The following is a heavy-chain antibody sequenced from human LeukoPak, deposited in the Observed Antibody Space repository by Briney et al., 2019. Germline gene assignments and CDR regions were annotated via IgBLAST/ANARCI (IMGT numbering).Heavy chain of an antibody. CDR2: ISNSGSTI. CDR1: GFTFSDHY. Sequence: PGGSLRLSCAASGFTFSDHYISWVRLAPGKGLEWVSYISNSGSTIYYGDSVRGRFTISRDNAKDSVYLQMNSLRAEDTAVYYCARVRRPYTYIGMDVWGQGTTVTVSS. J-gene: IGHJ6*02. D-gene: IGHD3-16*01. V-gene: IGHV3-11*01. CDR3: ARVRRPYTYIGMDV.